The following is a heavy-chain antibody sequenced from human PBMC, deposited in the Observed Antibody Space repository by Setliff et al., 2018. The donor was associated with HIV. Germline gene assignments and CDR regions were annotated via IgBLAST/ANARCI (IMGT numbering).Heavy chain of an antibody. Sequence: GGSLRLSCAASGFTFDDYAMHWGRQSTGKGLEWVAGITWDSKRIAYADSVKGRFTISRDNAKSQLYLEMNSLKTDDTALYYCAKDYGDGHNWGAFDVWGQGAMVTVSS. CDR1: GFTFDDYA. CDR2: ITWDSKRI. CDR3: AKDYGDGHNWGAFDV. V-gene: IGHV3-9*01. J-gene: IGHJ3*01. D-gene: IGHD1-1*01.